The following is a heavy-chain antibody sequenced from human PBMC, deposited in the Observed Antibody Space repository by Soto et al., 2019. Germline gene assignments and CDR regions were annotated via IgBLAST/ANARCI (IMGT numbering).Heavy chain of an antibody. Sequence: EVQLVESGGGLVQPGGSLRLSCAASGFTFSSYNMNWVRQAPGKGLEWISDISLSSSTIFYADSVKGRFTISRDNAKNSLYLQMNSLRAEDTAVYYCARDSRNYNYYMDVWGKWTTVTVSS. J-gene: IGHJ6*03. CDR3: ARDSRNYNYYMDV. V-gene: IGHV3-48*01. CDR2: ISLSSSTI. CDR1: GFTFSSYN.